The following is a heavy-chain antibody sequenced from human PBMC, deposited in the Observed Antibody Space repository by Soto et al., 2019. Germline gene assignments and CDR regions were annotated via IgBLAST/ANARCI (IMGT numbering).Heavy chain of an antibody. CDR1: GFTFNKYG. D-gene: IGHD6-19*01. CDR3: TRGAGGWNYYYDMDA. CDR2: ISDGGDST. V-gene: IGHV3-23*01. Sequence: PGGSLRLSCADSGFTFNKYGMIWARLAPGKGLEWVSGISDGGDSTHYADSVKGRFTISRDNSKKTVYVQMNSLRVEDTAVYFCTRGAGGWNYYYDMDARGHGATVTVSS. J-gene: IGHJ6*02.